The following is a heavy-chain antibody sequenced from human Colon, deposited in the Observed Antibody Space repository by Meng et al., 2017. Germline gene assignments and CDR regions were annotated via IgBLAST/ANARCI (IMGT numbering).Heavy chain of an antibody. V-gene: IGHV4-4*02. J-gene: IGHJ2*01. CDR1: GDSISTSHC. CDR2: VYYSGTT. Sequence: QVQLQESGSGPVKPSGTPSLTCDVSGDSISTSHCWSWVRQPPGKGLEWIGGVYYSGTTYYSPSLKSRVTISVDTSKNQFSLKLSSVTAAETAVYYCARYGPYWYFDLWGRGTLVTVSS. CDR3: ARYGPYWYFDL. D-gene: IGHD2-21*01.